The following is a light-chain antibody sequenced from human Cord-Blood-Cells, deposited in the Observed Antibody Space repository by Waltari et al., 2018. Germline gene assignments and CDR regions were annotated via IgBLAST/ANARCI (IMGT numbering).Light chain of an antibody. V-gene: IGKV4-1*01. CDR2: WAS. Sequence: DIVMTQSPDSLAVALGERATINCKSRQSVLNSSNNKNDLAWYQQKPGQPPKRLIYWASTRESGVPDRCRGSGSGTDFTLTISSLQAEDVAVYYCQQYYSTPWTFGQGTKVEIK. CDR3: QQYYSTPWT. CDR1: QSVLNSSNNKND. J-gene: IGKJ1*01.